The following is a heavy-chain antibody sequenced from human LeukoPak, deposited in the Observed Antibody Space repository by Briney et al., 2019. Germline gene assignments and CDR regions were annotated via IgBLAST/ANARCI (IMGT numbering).Heavy chain of an antibody. J-gene: IGHJ4*02. D-gene: IGHD3-10*01. CDR3: ATGERMVRGDGVDY. CDR1: ELHA. V-gene: IGHV3-23*01. CDR2: ISRSGGST. Sequence: GGSLRLSCAASELHAMTWVRQGPGKGLEWVSAISRSGGSTYYADSVKGRFTISRDNSKNTLYLQMNSLRAEDTAVYFCATGERMVRGDGVDYWGQGTLVTVSS.